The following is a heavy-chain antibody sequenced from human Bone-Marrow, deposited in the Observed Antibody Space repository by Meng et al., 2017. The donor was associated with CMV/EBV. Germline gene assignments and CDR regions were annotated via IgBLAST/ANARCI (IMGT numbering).Heavy chain of an antibody. CDR3: ARLYSSSSGKGMDV. J-gene: IGHJ6*02. Sequence: GGSLRLSCVASGFTFSTYEMNWVRQAPGKGLEWVSYISTSGSTIYHADSVKGRFTISRDNAKNSLYLQMNSLRAEDTAIYYCARLYSSSSGKGMDVWGQGTTVTGSS. CDR1: GFTFSTYE. V-gene: IGHV3-48*03. CDR2: ISTSGSTI. D-gene: IGHD6-6*01.